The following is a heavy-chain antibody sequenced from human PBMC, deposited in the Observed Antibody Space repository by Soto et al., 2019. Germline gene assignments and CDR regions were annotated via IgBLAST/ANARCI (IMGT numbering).Heavy chain of an antibody. CDR1: GGTFSSYT. Sequence: QVQLVQSGAEVKKPGSSVKVSCKASGGTFSSYTISWVRQAPGQGLEWMGRIIPILGIANYAQKFQGRVTITADKSTSTAYMELSSLRSEGTAVYYCARDRITAAGNYMDVWGKGTTVTVSS. D-gene: IGHD6-13*01. CDR3: ARDRITAAGNYMDV. V-gene: IGHV1-69*08. CDR2: IIPILGIA. J-gene: IGHJ6*03.